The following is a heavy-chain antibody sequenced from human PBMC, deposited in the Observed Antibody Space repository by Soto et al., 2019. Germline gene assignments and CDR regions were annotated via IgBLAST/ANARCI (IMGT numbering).Heavy chain of an antibody. CDR2: IYSGGST. CDR1: GFTVSSNY. Sequence: EVQLVESGGGLIQPGGSLRLSCAASGFTVSSNYMSWVRQAPGKGLEWVSVIYSGGSTYYADSVKGRFTISRDNSKNTLYLQMNSLRAEDTAVYYCARDLDSSGIYFQHWGQGTLVTVSS. J-gene: IGHJ1*01. V-gene: IGHV3-53*01. CDR3: ARDLDSSGIYFQH. D-gene: IGHD6-19*01.